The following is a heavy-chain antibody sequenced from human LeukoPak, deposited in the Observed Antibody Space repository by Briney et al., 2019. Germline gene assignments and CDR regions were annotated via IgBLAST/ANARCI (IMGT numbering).Heavy chain of an antibody. J-gene: IGHJ6*02. CDR1: GFTFSSYS. CDR2: ISSSSSTI. V-gene: IGHV3-48*04. D-gene: IGHD3-3*01. CDR3: ARATWSGMDV. Sequence: GGSLRLSCAASGFTFSSYSMNWVRQAPGKGLEWVSYISSSSSTIYYADSVKGRFTISRDNAKNSLYLQMNSLRAEDTALYHCARATWSGMDVWGQGTTVTVSS.